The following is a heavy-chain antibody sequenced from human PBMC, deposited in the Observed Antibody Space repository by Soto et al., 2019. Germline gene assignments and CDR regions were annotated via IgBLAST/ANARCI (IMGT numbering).Heavy chain of an antibody. CDR2: MYYTGGT. Sequence: PSEILSLTRTVSGGSISSSSAYWGWSRQPPGKGLEWIGSMYYTGGTYYNPSLKSRVTISVDTSKNQFSLKLRSVTAADTDVYYCARHGVAALQFDDWGQGTLVTVSS. CDR3: ARHGVAALQFDD. V-gene: IGHV4-39*01. J-gene: IGHJ4*02. D-gene: IGHD6-25*01. CDR1: GGSISSSSAY.